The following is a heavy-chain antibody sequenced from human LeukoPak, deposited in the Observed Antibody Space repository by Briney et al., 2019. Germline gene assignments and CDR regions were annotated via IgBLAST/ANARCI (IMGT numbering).Heavy chain of an antibody. CDR3: ARLGGDTYYFGSASYPNWYFDL. V-gene: IGHV5-51*01. CDR2: IYPDDSDT. D-gene: IGHD3-10*01. Sequence: GESLKISCQASGYTFTSYWIGWVRQMPGKGLECMGIIYPDDSDTTYSPSFQGQATISADKSFSTAYLQWSSLKASDTAIYYCARLGGDTYYFGSASYPNWYFDLWGRGTLVTVSS. CDR1: GYTFTSYW. J-gene: IGHJ2*01.